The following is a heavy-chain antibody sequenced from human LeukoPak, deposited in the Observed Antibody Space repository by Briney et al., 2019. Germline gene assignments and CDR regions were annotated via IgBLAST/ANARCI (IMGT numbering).Heavy chain of an antibody. CDR1: GFTFSSYG. V-gene: IGHV3-23*01. Sequence: QPGGSLRLSCAASGFTFSSYGMSWVRQAPGKGLEWVSAISGSGGSTYYADSVKGRFTISRDNSKNTLYLQMNSLRAEDTAVYYCARTYDSSGSYFDYWGQGTLVTVSS. J-gene: IGHJ4*02. CDR3: ARTYDSSGSYFDY. CDR2: ISGSGGST. D-gene: IGHD3-22*01.